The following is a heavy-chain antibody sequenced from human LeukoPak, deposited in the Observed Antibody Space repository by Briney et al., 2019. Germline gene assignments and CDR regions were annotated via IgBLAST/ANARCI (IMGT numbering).Heavy chain of an antibody. CDR3: TTEAPPVDYDFWSGYYTTDY. J-gene: IGHJ4*02. D-gene: IGHD3-3*01. CDR1: GFTFSNAW. Sequence: PGGSLRLSCAASGFTFSNAWMSWVRQAPGKGLEWVGRIKSKTDGGTTDYAAPVKGRFTISRDDSKNTLYLQMNSLKTEDTAVYYCTTEAPPVDYDFWSGYYTTDYWGQGTLVTVSS. V-gene: IGHV3-15*07. CDR2: IKSKTDGGTT.